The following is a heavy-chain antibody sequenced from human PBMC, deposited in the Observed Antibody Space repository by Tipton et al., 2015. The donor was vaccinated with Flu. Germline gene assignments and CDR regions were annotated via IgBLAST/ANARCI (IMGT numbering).Heavy chain of an antibody. CDR1: GGSFSGYY. CDR2: INHSGST. V-gene: IGHV4-34*01. CDR3: ARGGLDYSNYEGTEGNFDY. Sequence: TLSLTCAVYGGSFSGYYWSWIRQPPGKGLEWIGEINHSGSTNYNPSLKSRVTISVDTSKNQFSLKLSPVTAADTAVYYCARGGLDYSNYEGTEGNFDYWGQGTLVTVSS. J-gene: IGHJ4*02. D-gene: IGHD4-11*01.